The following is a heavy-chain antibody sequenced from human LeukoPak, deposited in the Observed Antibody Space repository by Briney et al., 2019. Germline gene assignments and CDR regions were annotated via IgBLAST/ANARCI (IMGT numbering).Heavy chain of an antibody. Sequence: GGSLRLSCAASGFTLNDYAMHWVRQAPGKGLEWISGISWNSGSIGYADSVKGRFTISRDSSKSTLYLQMNSLRAEDTAIYYCAKNHDSNTYHTDDAFDIWGQGTMVTVSS. CDR2: ISWNSGSI. D-gene: IGHD2/OR15-2a*01. J-gene: IGHJ3*02. CDR1: GFTLNDYA. V-gene: IGHV3-9*01. CDR3: AKNHDSNTYHTDDAFDI.